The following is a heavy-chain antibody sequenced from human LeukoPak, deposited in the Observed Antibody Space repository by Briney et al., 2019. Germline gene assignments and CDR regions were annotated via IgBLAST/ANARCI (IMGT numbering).Heavy chain of an antibody. CDR1: GSTFTYYY. J-gene: IGHJ6*02. Sequence: ASVEVSCNASGSTFTYYYMHWVRRAPGQGREWMGWINPNSGGTNYAQKFQGRGTMTRDASISTAYMELSRLRSDDTAVYYCARDYDSSGNYGMDVWGQGTTVTVSS. V-gene: IGHV1-2*02. CDR3: ARDYDSSGNYGMDV. D-gene: IGHD3-22*01. CDR2: INPNSGGT.